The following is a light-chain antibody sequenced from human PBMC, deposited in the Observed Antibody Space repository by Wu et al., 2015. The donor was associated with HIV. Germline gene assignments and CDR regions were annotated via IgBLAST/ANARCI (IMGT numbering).Light chain of an antibody. Sequence: DIQMTQSPATLSAAIGARVTVTCRASHNISRWLAWYQQKAGRAPNLLISATRTLETGVPLRFSGSGSDTQFTLTIGSLQPDDSATYYCVQYSTSFRTFGQGTNGGGQT. V-gene: IGKV1-5*03. CDR1: HNISRW. CDR3: VQYSTSFRT. J-gene: IGKJ1*01. CDR2: ATR.